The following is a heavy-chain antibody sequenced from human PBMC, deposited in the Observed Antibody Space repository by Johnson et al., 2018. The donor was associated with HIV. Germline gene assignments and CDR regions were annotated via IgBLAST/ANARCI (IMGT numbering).Heavy chain of an antibody. CDR2: ISSNGGST. Sequence: VHLVESGGGLVQPGGSLRLSCAASGFTFSSYAMHWVRQAPGKGLEYVSAISSNGGSTYYANSVKGRFTISRDNAKNSLYLQVNSLRAEDTAVYYCAKSNSLGGAGYQPHDAFDIWGQGTMVTVSS. CDR3: AKSNSLGGAGYQPHDAFDI. D-gene: IGHD3-9*01. CDR1: GFTFSSYA. V-gene: IGHV3-64*01. J-gene: IGHJ3*02.